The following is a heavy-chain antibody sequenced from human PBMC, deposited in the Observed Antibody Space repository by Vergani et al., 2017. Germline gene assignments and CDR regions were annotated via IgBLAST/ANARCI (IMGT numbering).Heavy chain of an antibody. V-gene: IGHV4-61*02. Sequence: QVQLQESGPGLVKPSQTLSLTCTVSGGSISSGSYYWSRIRQPAGKGLEWIGRIYTSGSTNYNPSLKSRVTMSVDTSKNQFSLKLSSVTAADTAVYYCARLIAAAGTYYFDYWGQGTLVTVSS. CDR2: IYTSGST. CDR1: GGSISSGSYY. CDR3: ARLIAAAGTYYFDY. J-gene: IGHJ4*02. D-gene: IGHD6-13*01.